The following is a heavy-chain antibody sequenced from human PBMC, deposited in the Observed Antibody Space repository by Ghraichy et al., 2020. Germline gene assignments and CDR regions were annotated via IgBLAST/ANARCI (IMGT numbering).Heavy chain of an antibody. J-gene: IGHJ2*01. Sequence: GALRLSCAASGFSFSTYKINWVRQAPGKGLEWVSSISGSSSDIHYADSVKGRFTISRDNAENSLYLQMNSLRAEDTAVYYCARDFGRTIPGYWYFDLWCRGTLVSVSS. CDR3: ARDFGRTIPGYWYFDL. CDR2: ISGSSSDI. CDR1: GFSFSTYK. V-gene: IGHV3-21*01. D-gene: IGHD1-14*01.